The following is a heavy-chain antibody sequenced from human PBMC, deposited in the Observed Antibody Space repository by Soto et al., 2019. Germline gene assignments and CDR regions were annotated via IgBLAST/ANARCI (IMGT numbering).Heavy chain of an antibody. CDR3: ARVMSTCGGVIANNWFDP. V-gene: IGHV4-31*03. CDR2: IYYSGST. CDR1: GGSISSGGYF. Sequence: NLSLTCTVSGGSISSGGYFWSWIRQHSGKGQERIGYIYYSGSTYYNPSLKSRVTISVDTSKNQCSLKLSSVTAADTAVYYCARVMSTCGGVIANNWFDPWGQGTLVTVSS. D-gene: IGHD3-16*02. J-gene: IGHJ5*02.